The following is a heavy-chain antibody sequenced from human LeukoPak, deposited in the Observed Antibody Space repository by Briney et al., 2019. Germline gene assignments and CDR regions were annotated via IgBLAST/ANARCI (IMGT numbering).Heavy chain of an antibody. V-gene: IGHV4-30-4*01. CDR1: GGSISSDNYQ. Sequence: TSETLSLTCTVSGGSISSDNYQWSRIRQPPGKGLEWIGYINYSGSTYYNPSLKSRVTISVDTSKNQFSLKLSSVTAADTAMYYCARYGSGSTWFDPWGQGTLVTVSS. CDR3: ARYGSGSTWFDP. J-gene: IGHJ5*02. D-gene: IGHD3-10*01. CDR2: INYSGST.